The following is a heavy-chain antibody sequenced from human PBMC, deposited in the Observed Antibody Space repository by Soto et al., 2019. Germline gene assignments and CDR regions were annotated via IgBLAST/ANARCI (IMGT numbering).Heavy chain of an antibody. J-gene: IGHJ4*02. CDR1: GGSISSGDYY. CDR2: IYYSGST. D-gene: IGHD3-22*01. Sequence: QVQLQESGPGLVKPSQTLSLTCTVSGGSISSGDYYWSWIRQPPGKGLEWIGYIYYSGSTYYNPSLKRRVTISVDTSKSQFSLKLSSVTAADTAVYYCARGSYYYDSSGSYHYWGQGTLVTVSS. CDR3: ARGSYYYDSSGSYHY. V-gene: IGHV4-30-4*01.